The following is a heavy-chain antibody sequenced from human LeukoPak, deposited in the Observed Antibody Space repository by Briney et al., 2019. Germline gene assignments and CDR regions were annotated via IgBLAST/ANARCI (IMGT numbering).Heavy chain of an antibody. CDR1: GLTVSSNC. Sequence: GGSLRLSCAASGLTVSSNCMSWVRQAPGKGLEWVSLIYSGGSTYYTDSVKGRFTISRDNSKNTLYLQMNSLRAEDTAVYYCASGRWELLQDCWGQGTLVTVSS. J-gene: IGHJ4*02. D-gene: IGHD1-26*01. CDR2: IYSGGST. V-gene: IGHV3-53*01. CDR3: ASGRWELLQDC.